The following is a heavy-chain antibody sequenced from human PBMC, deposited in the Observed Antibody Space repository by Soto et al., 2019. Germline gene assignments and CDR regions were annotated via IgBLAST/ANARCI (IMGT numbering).Heavy chain of an antibody. CDR1: GFTFSGYA. CDR2: ISAHGRDI. CDR3: VREDGGGPFDY. J-gene: IGHJ4*02. V-gene: IGHV3-23*01. D-gene: IGHD2-15*01. Sequence: EVQLLDSGGGLVQPGGSLRLSCEASGFTFSGYAMNWVRQAPGKGLEWVSYISAHGRDIDFADSVKGRFTISRDNSKNTLSLQTNSLRADDTALYYCVREDGGGPFDYWGQGTLVTVSS.